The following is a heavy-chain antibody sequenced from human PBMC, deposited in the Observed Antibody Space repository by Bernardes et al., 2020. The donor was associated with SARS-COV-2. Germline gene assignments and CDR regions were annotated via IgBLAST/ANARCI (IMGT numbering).Heavy chain of an antibody. CDR3: ASGYTSGY. J-gene: IGHJ4*02. Sequence: GGSLRLSCAASGFIISNYCLCWVRQAPGKGLEWVANINQDGSAKYYVDSVKGRFTISRDNAKNSLYLQMNSLRAEDTAVYYCASGYTSGYWGQGTLVTVSS. V-gene: IGHV3-7*02. CDR2: INQDGSAK. CDR1: GFIISNYC. D-gene: IGHD5-12*01.